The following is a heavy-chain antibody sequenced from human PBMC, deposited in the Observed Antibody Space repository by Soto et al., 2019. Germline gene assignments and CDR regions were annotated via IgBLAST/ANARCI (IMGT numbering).Heavy chain of an antibody. CDR3: ARDRSKIVATTYYYYYGLDV. J-gene: IGHJ6*02. CDR1: GFTFNTSA. D-gene: IGHD5-12*01. Sequence: QVQLVESGGGVVQPGRSLRLSCAASGFTFNTSAMHWVRQAPGKGLELVAVISSDGSNKYYADSVNGRFTSSRDNSKNTVYLPMNRMRAADTAVYYCARDRSKIVATTYYYYYGLDVWGQGTTVTVSS. CDR2: ISSDGSNK. V-gene: IGHV3-30-3*01.